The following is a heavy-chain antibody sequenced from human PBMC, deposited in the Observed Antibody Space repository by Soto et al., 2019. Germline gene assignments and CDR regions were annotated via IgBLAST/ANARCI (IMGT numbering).Heavy chain of an antibody. CDR2: INHSGST. J-gene: IGHJ4*02. Sequence: SSETLSLTCTVSGGTISSYYWSWIRQPPGKGLEWIGEINHSGSTNYNPSLKSRVTISVDTSKNQFSLKLSSVTAADTAVYHCAHRKTYYDSSGHAPRVFDYWGQGTLVTVSS. CDR3: AHRKTYYDSSGHAPRVFDY. D-gene: IGHD3-22*01. V-gene: IGHV4-34*08. CDR1: GGTISSYY.